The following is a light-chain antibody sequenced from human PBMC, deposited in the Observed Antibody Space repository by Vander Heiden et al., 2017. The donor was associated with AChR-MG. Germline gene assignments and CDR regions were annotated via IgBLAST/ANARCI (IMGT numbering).Light chain of an antibody. CDR3: AAWDDSLNGQV. V-gene: IGLV1-44*01. CDR2: SNN. J-gene: IGLJ2*01. CDR1: NSNLGRSN. Sequence: QSVLTQPPSASGTPGQRVTIPCSGSNSNLGRSNVHWYQQVTGTAPRLLIYSNNQRHSGVPDRFSGSKPDTSASLAISGLQSEDEADYYCAAWDDSLNGQVFGGGTKLTVL.